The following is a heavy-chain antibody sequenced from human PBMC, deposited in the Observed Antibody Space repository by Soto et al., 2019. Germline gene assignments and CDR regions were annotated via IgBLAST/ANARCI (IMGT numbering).Heavy chain of an antibody. CDR1: GFTFSNYA. Sequence: EVQLLDSGGGLVQPGGSLRLSCAASGFTFSNYAMTWVRQGPGKGLECVSGISGSGGRSYYADSVKGRFTISRDNSNSTWYLQMNSLRAEDTAVYYCAKAYFVWSSEQPYYFDYWGQGTLVTVSS. D-gene: IGHD3-16*01. CDR2: ISGSGGRS. CDR3: AKAYFVWSSEQPYYFDY. V-gene: IGHV3-23*01. J-gene: IGHJ4*02.